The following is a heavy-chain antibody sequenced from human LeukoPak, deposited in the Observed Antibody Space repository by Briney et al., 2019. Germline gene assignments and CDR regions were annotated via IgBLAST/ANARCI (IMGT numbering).Heavy chain of an antibody. V-gene: IGHV4-61*02. CDR2: IYPSGNT. CDR3: ARGQYDFWSGYDVNWFDP. CDR1: GGSMRTGLYY. D-gene: IGHD3-3*01. Sequence: SETLSLTCAVSGGSMRTGLYYWNWIRHPAWKGLEWIGRIYPSGNTNYNPSLESRVTISVDTAKNQFSLKLISVTAADTALYYCARGQYDFWSGYDVNWFDPWGQGTLVTVSS. J-gene: IGHJ5*02.